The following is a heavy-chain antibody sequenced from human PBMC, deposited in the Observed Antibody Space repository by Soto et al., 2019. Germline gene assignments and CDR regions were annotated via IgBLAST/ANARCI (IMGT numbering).Heavy chain of an antibody. Sequence: QVPLVQSGAEVKKPGASVKVSCKASGYTFTSYDINWVRQATGQGLEWMGWMNPNSGNTGYAQKFQGRVTMTRNTSISTAYMELSSLRSEDTAVYYCASDRCSGGSCYSGHFDYWGQGTLVTVSS. D-gene: IGHD2-15*01. CDR3: ASDRCSGGSCYSGHFDY. V-gene: IGHV1-8*01. CDR1: GYTFTSYD. J-gene: IGHJ4*02. CDR2: MNPNSGNT.